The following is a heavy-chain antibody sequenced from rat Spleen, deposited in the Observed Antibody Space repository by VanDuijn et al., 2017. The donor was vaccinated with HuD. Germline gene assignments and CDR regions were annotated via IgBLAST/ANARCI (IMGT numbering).Heavy chain of an antibody. CDR3: ATDTFYDGTYYPGGFDY. V-gene: IGHV5-27*01. J-gene: IGHJ2*01. CDR1: GFTFTNYY. Sequence: EVQLVESGGGLVQPGGSLRLSCAASGFTFTNYYMAWVRQAPTKGLEWVAYISTGGDNTYYRDSVKVRITISRDNAKSTLYLQLDSLRSEDTATYYCATDTFYDGTYYPGGFDYWGQGVMVTVSS. CDR2: ISTGGDNT. D-gene: IGHD1-12*02.